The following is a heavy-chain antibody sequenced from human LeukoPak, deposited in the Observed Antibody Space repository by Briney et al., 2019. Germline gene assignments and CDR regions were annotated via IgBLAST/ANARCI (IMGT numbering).Heavy chain of an antibody. J-gene: IGHJ2*01. D-gene: IGHD2-15*01. CDR1: GGSISSYY. Sequence: PSETLSLTCTVSGGSISSYYWNWIRQPPGKGLEWIGYIYYSGTTNYNPSLKSRVTISVDTSKNQFSLKLSSVTAADTAVYYCATSSGGSHWYFDLWGRGTLVTVSS. V-gene: IGHV4-59*01. CDR2: IYYSGTT. CDR3: ATSSGGSHWYFDL.